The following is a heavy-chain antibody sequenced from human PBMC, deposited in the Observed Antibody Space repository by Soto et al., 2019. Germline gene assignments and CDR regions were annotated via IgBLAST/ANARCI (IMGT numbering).Heavy chain of an antibody. J-gene: IGHJ6*02. V-gene: IGHV5-51*01. Sequence: GESLKISCKGSGYSFTSYWIGWVRQMPGKGLEWMGIIYPGDSDTRYSPSFQGQVTISADKSISTAYLQWSSLKASDTAMYYCARQIFEDFDWFARGATAGDYYYYGMDVWGQGTTVTVSS. CDR2: IYPGDSDT. D-gene: IGHD3-9*01. CDR1: GYSFTSYW. CDR3: ARQIFEDFDWFARGATAGDYYYYGMDV.